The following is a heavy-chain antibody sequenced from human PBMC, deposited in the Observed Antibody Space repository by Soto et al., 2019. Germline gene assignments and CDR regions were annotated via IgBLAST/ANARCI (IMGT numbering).Heavy chain of an antibody. V-gene: IGHV1-2*04. J-gene: IGHJ3*02. CDR3: ARDRSPGADDAFDI. CDR2: INPNSGGT. D-gene: IGHD7-27*01. CDR1: GYSFTVYY. Sequence: ASVKVSCKASGYSFTVYYMHWVRQAPGQGLEWMGWINPNSGGTNYAQKFQGWVTMTRDTSISTAYMELSRLRSDDTAVYYCARDRSPGADDAFDIWGQGTMVT.